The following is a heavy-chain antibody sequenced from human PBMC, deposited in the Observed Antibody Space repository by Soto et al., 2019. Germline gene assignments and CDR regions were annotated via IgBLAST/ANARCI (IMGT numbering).Heavy chain of an antibody. V-gene: IGHV1-69*13. Sequence: ASVKVSCKASGGTFSSYAISWVRQAPGQGLEWMGGIIPIFGTANYAQKFQGRVTITADESTSTAYMELSSLRSEDTAVYYCARASMVRGVIITAASVLGYYGMDVWGQGTTVTVSS. CDR2: IIPIFGTA. CDR3: ARASMVRGVIITAASVLGYYGMDV. CDR1: GGTFSSYA. D-gene: IGHD3-10*01. J-gene: IGHJ6*02.